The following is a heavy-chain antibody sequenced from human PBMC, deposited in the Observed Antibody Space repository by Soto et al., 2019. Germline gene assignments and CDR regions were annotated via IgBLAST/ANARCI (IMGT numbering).Heavy chain of an antibody. CDR3: AREGSGYNF. CDR1: GGSFSNFG. V-gene: IGHV1-69*13. CDR2: IVPVFGRP. D-gene: IGHD5-12*01. Sequence: SVKVSCKASGGSFSNFGISWVRQAPGQGLEWMGGIVPVFGRPNYAQRFRGRLTITADGSTSTGYMELISLRSDDTAVYYCAREGSGYNFWGQGTQVTVSS. J-gene: IGHJ4*02.